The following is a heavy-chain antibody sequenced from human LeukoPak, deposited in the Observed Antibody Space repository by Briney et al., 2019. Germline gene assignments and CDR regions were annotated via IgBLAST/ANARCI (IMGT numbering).Heavy chain of an antibody. Sequence: SETLSLTCTVSGYSISSGYYWGWIRQPPGKGLEWIGSIYHSGSTYYNPSLKSRVTISVDKSKNQFSLKLSSVTAADTAVYYCARGTIWYYFDYWGQGTLVTVSS. V-gene: IGHV4-38-2*02. D-gene: IGHD3-9*01. CDR2: IYHSGST. J-gene: IGHJ4*02. CDR3: ARGTIWYYFDY. CDR1: GYSISSGYY.